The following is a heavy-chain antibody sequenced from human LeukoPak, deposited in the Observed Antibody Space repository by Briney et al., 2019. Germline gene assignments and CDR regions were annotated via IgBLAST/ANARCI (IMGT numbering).Heavy chain of an antibody. CDR3: ARRGISQGYYMDV. J-gene: IGHJ6*03. Sequence: KPSETLSLTCTTSGGSISSYYWSWIRQPPGKGLEWIGRIYYRGSTYYNPSLKSRVTISVDTSKNQFSLKLSSVTAADTAVYYCARRGISQGYYMDVWGKGTTVTISS. D-gene: IGHD6-13*01. CDR1: GGSISSYY. V-gene: IGHV4-59*05. CDR2: IYYRGST.